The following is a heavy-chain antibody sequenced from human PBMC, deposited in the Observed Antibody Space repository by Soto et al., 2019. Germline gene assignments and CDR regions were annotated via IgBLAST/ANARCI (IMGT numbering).Heavy chain of an antibody. CDR2: IYYSGTT. D-gene: IGHD1-1*01. Sequence: QVQLQESGPGLVKPSETLSLTCTVSGGSISSYYWNWIRQPPGKGLEWIGYIYYSGTTNYNPPLKSRVTISVDTSKNQFSLKLSSMTAADTAVYYCARGAYKYYYYGMDVWGQGTTVTVSS. V-gene: IGHV4-59*01. CDR3: ARGAYKYYYYGMDV. J-gene: IGHJ6*02. CDR1: GGSISSYY.